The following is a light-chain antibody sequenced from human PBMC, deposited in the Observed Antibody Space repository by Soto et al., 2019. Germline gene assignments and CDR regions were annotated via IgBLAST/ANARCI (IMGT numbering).Light chain of an antibody. V-gene: IGLV8-61*01. Sequence: QTVVTQEASLSVSPGGTVTLTCGLTSDSVSTNHQSSWYQQTPGQPPRPLLYSTEIRSSGVPDRFSGSIVGNRAALTITGAQAEDACDYYCALFLGSGTWVFGSGTKVTVL. J-gene: IGLJ1*01. CDR2: STE. CDR3: ALFLGSGTWV. CDR1: SDSVSTNHQ.